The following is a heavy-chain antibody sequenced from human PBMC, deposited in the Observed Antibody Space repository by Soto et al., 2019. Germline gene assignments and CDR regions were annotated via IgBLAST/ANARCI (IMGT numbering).Heavy chain of an antibody. CDR1: GGSFSGYY. D-gene: IGHD6-19*01. CDR3: ARTVSSKTSTVAGKRLLDY. Sequence: SETLSLTCAVYGGSFSGYYWSWIRQPPGKGLEWIGEINHSGSTNYNPSLKSRVTISVDTSKNQFSLKLSSVTAADTAVYYCARTVSSKTSTVAGKRLLDYWGQGTLVTVSS. J-gene: IGHJ4*02. V-gene: IGHV4-34*01. CDR2: INHSGST.